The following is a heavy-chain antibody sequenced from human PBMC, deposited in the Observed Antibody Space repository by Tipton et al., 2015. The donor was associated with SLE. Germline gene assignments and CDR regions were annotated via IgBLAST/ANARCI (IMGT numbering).Heavy chain of an antibody. CDR1: GFTFSSYA. J-gene: IGHJ5*02. D-gene: IGHD6-19*01. Sequence: SLRLSCAASGFTFSSYAIHWVRQAPGKGLDCVAVISGDGSQKYYADSVRGRFTISRDNSKNTLFLQMDSLRTEDTAVYFCAAEVGSGWYGRNWFDPWGQGTLVTVSS. CDR2: ISGDGSQK. CDR3: AAEVGSGWYGRNWFDP. V-gene: IGHV3-30*04.